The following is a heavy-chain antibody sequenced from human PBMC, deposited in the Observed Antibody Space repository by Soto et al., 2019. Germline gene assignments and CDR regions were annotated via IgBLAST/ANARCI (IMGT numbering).Heavy chain of an antibody. CDR1: GFTFNNYG. CDR2: IGTAGDT. Sequence: GGSLRLSCAASGFTFNNYGMHWVRQAPGKGLEWVSAIGTAGDTYYPGSVKGRFTISRENAKNSLYLQMNSLRAGDTAVYYCARALYSSGWYGGFDHWGQGTLVTVSS. D-gene: IGHD6-19*01. J-gene: IGHJ4*02. V-gene: IGHV3-13*01. CDR3: ARALYSSGWYGGFDH.